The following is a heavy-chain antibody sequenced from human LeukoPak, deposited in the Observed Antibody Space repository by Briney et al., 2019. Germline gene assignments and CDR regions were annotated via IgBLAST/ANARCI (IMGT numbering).Heavy chain of an antibody. D-gene: IGHD3-3*01. CDR3: ARAMTGDFWSGYYWEYYFDY. J-gene: IGHJ4*02. CDR1: GGSFSGYY. CDR2: INHSGST. Sequence: PSETLSLTCAVYGGSFSGYYWSWIRQPPGKGLEWIGVINHSGSTNYNPSLKSRVTISVDTSKNQFSLKLSSVTAADTAVYYCARAMTGDFWSGYYWEYYFDYWGQGTLVTVSS. V-gene: IGHV4-34*01.